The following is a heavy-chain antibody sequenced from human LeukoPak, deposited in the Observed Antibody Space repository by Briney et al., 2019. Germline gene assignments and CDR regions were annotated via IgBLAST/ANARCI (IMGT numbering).Heavy chain of an antibody. D-gene: IGHD7-27*01. Sequence: GGSLRPSCAASGFTFSSYAMNWVRQAPGKGLEWVSGISGSGGSTYYADSVKGRFTISRDDSKNTLYLQMNSLRAEDTAIYYCAKDIRGDYYYYYVLDVWGQGTTVTVSS. CDR1: GFTFSSYA. CDR2: ISGSGGST. V-gene: IGHV3-23*01. CDR3: AKDIRGDYYYYYVLDV. J-gene: IGHJ6*02.